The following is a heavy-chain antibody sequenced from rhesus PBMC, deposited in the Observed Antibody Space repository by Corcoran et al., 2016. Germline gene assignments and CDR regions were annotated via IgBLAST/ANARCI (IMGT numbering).Heavy chain of an antibody. V-gene: IGHV4S9*01. CDR2: IYGNSEST. Sequence: QVQLQESGPGLVKPSETLSLTCAVSGGSISDYYYWNWLRQPPGKGLEWIGNIYGNSESTYYNPSLKSRVTISKDTSKNQFFLKLSSVTAADTAVYYCARRPNSGSYYYGLDSWGQGVVVTVSS. CDR1: GGSISDYYY. CDR3: ARRPNSGSYYYGLDS. J-gene: IGHJ6*01. D-gene: IGHD3-16*01.